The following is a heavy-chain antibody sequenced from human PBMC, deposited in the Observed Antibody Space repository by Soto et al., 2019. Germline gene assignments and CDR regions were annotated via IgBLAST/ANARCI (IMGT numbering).Heavy chain of an antibody. V-gene: IGHV4-59*01. Sequence: LSLTCTVSGGSISSYYWSWIRQPPGKGLEWIGYIYYSGSTNYNPSLKSRVTISVDTSKNQFSLKLSSVTAADTAVYYCARGWIAARWTSFDPWGQGTLVTVSS. CDR1: GGSISSYY. D-gene: IGHD6-6*01. J-gene: IGHJ5*02. CDR2: IYYSGST. CDR3: ARGWIAARWTSFDP.